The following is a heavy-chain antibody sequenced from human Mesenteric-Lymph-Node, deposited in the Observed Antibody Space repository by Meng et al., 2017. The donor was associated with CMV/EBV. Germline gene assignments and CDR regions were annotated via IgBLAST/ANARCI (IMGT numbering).Heavy chain of an antibody. CDR3: ARQSVASSFDY. CDR1: GGSISSYH. J-gene: IGHJ4*02. CDR2: IYYSGST. Sequence: LTCTVSGGSISSYHWSWIWQPPGKGLEWIGYIYYSGSTAYNPSLKSRVTISVDTSKNQFSLKLSSVTAADTAVYYCARQSVASSFDYWGQGTLVTVSS. D-gene: IGHD6-19*01. V-gene: IGHV4-59*08.